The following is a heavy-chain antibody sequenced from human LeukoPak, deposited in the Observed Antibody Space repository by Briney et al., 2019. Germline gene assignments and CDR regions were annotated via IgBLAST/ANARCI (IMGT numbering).Heavy chain of an antibody. CDR1: GYTFTRYA. CDR3: ARDVRSDTAPLNY. V-gene: IGHV7-4-1*02. CDR2: INTNTGNP. D-gene: IGHD5-18*01. J-gene: IGHJ4*02. Sequence: ASVKVSCKASGYTFTRYAMNWVRQAPGQGLEWMGWINTNTGNPTYAQGFTGRFVFSLDTSVNTAYLQISSLKAEDTAVYYCARDVRSDTAPLNYWGQGTLVTVSS.